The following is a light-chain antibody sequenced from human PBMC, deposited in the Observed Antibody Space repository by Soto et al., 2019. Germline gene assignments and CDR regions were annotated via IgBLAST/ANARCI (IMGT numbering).Light chain of an antibody. CDR1: QSVSSNS. Sequence: EIVLTQSPGTLSLSPGERATLSCRASQSVSSNSLAWYQQRPGQAPRLLIYGASSRATGIPDRFSGSGSGTAFTLPISRLEPEDFAVYYCQQYGSSPRTFGQGTRVEIK. CDR3: QQYGSSPRT. V-gene: IGKV3-20*01. CDR2: GAS. J-gene: IGKJ1*01.